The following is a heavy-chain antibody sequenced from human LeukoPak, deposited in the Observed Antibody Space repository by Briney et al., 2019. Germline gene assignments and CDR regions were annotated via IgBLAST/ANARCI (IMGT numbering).Heavy chain of an antibody. CDR3: AKTSLRYFDENFDY. CDR1: GFTFSSYG. D-gene: IGHD3-9*01. V-gene: IGHV3-30*18. J-gene: IGHJ4*02. CDR2: ISYDGSNK. Sequence: GGSLRLSCAASGFTFSSYGMHWVRQAPGKGLEWVAVISYDGSNKYYADSVKGRFTISRDNSKNTLYLQMNSLRAEDTAVYYCAKTSLRYFDENFDYWGQGTLVTVSS.